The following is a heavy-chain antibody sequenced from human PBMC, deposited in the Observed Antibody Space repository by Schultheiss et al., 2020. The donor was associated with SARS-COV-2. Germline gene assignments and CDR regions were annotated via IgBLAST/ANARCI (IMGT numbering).Heavy chain of an antibody. J-gene: IGHJ6*02. CDR1: GGTFSSYA. Sequence: SVKVSCKASGGTFSSYAISWVRQAPGQGLEWMGGIIPIFGTANYAQKFQGRVTITADESTSTAYMELSSLRSKDTAVYYGAKGLRYFDWETVRQGDTYYYYGMDVWGQGTTVNVSS. CDR3: AKGLRYFDWETVRQGDTYYYYGMDV. D-gene: IGHD3-9*01. CDR2: IIPIFGTA. V-gene: IGHV1-69*13.